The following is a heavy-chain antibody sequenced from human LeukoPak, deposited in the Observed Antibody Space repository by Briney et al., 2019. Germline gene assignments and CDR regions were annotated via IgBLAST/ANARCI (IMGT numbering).Heavy chain of an antibody. CDR1: GGSFSGYY. D-gene: IGHD6-13*01. V-gene: IGHV4-59*01. Sequence: SETLSLTCSVYGGSFSGYYWSWIRQPPGKGLEWIGYIYYSGSTNYNPSLKSRVTISVDTSKNQFSLKLSSVTAADTAVYYCARADSSSWYEDYYYYMDVWGKGTTVTVSS. CDR3: ARADSSSWYEDYYYYMDV. CDR2: IYYSGST. J-gene: IGHJ6*03.